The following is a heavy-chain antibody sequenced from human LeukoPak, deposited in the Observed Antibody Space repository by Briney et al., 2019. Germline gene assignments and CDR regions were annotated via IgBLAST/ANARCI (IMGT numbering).Heavy chain of an antibody. CDR3: ARGVITIFGDKYYFDY. D-gene: IGHD3-3*01. J-gene: IGHJ4*02. CDR1: GGTFSSYA. Sequence: SVKVSCKASGGTFSSYAISWVRQAPGQGLEWMGRIIPILGIANYAQKFQGRVTITADKSTSTAYMELSSLRSEDTAVYYCARGVITIFGDKYYFDYWGQGTLVTVSS. V-gene: IGHV1-69*04. CDR2: IIPILGIA.